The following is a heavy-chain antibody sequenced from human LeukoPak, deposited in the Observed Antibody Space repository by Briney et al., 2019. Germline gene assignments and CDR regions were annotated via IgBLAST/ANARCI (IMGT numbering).Heavy chain of an antibody. D-gene: IGHD5-12*01. CDR3: ARYDPYYYYMDV. Sequence: SVTVSFTASGGTFIIYAISWVRQAPGQGLEWMGGIIPIFGTANYAQKFQGRVTITTDESTSTAYMELSSLRSEDTAVYYCARYDPYYYYMDVWGKGTTVTVSS. V-gene: IGHV1-69*05. CDR1: GGTFIIYA. J-gene: IGHJ6*03. CDR2: IIPIFGTA.